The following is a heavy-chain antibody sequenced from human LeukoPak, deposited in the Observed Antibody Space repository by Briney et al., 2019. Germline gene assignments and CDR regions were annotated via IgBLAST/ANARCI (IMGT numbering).Heavy chain of an antibody. Sequence: SETLSLTCTVYGGSISSYYWSWIRQPPGKGLEWIGYIYYSGSTNYNPSLKSRVTISVDTSKNQFSLKLSSVTAADTAVYYCARDLGRGAFDIWGQGTMVTVSS. CDR2: IYYSGST. J-gene: IGHJ3*02. V-gene: IGHV4-59*01. D-gene: IGHD3-10*01. CDR3: ARDLGRGAFDI. CDR1: GGSISSYY.